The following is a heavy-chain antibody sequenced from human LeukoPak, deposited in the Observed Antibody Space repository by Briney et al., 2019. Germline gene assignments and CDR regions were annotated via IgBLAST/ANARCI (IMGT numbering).Heavy chain of an antibody. CDR1: GGSFNGYY. D-gene: IGHD1-26*01. V-gene: IGHV4-34*01. CDR2: INPSGST. Sequence: SETLSLTCAVYGGSFNGYYWSWIRQPPGKGLEWIGEINPSGSTNYNPSLKSRVTISLDTSKSQFSLKLNSVTAADTAVYYCARSRAFNSGAFDPWGQGSLVTVSS. CDR3: ARSRAFNSGAFDP. J-gene: IGHJ5*02.